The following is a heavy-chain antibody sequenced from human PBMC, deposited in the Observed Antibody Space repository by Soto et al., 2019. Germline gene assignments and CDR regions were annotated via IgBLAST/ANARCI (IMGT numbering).Heavy chain of an antibody. Sequence: QVQLVQSGAEVKKPGASVKVSCKASGYTSTNLDINWVRQATGQGLEWMGWINANSDTGYAQKFQSRVALTRDTSTITVYMELSGLRSDDTAVYYCADYQPLLGFTSWGKGTPVAVSS. CDR3: ADYQPLLGFTS. CDR1: GYTSTNLD. D-gene: IGHD3-22*01. CDR2: INANSDT. J-gene: IGHJ4*02. V-gene: IGHV1-8*01.